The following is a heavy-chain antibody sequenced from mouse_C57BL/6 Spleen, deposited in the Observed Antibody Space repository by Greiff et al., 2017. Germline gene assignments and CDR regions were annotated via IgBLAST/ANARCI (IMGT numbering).Heavy chain of an antibody. J-gene: IGHJ3*01. Sequence: EVQLQESGPGLVKPSQSLSLTCSVTGYSITSGYYWNWIRQFPGNKLEWMGYISYDGSNNYNPSLKNRIAITRDTSKNQFFLKLNSVTTEDTATYYCARDRSPGYCLFAYWGQGTLVTVSA. CDR1: GYSITSGYY. CDR3: ARDRSPGYCLFAY. D-gene: IGHD2-3*01. CDR2: ISYDGSN. V-gene: IGHV3-6*01.